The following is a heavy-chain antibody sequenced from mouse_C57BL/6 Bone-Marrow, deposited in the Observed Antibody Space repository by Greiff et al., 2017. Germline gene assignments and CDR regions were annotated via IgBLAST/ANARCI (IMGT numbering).Heavy chain of an antibody. D-gene: IGHD1-1*01. CDR1: GYTFTDYY. CDR2: IFPGSGST. V-gene: IGHV1-75*01. CDR3: ARRDCGSSLFAY. J-gene: IGHJ3*01. Sequence: QVQLQQSGPELVKPGASVKISCKASGYTFTDYYINWVKQRPGQGLEWIGCIFPGSGSTYYNEKFKGKATLTVDKSSSTAYMLLSSLTSEDSAVYVCARRDCGSSLFAYWGQGTLVTVSA.